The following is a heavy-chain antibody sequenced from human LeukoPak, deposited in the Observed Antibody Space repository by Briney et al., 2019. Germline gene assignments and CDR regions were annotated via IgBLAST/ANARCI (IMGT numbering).Heavy chain of an antibody. J-gene: IGHJ6*02. V-gene: IGHV4-39*02. CDR3: ARERQGYDFWSGYENYYYYGMDV. Sequence: SETLSLTCTVSGGSISSSSYYWGWIRQPPGKGLEWIGSIYYSGSTYYNPSLKSRVTISVDTSKNQFSLKLSSVTAADTAVYYCARERQGYDFWSGYENYYYYGMDVWGLGTTVTVSS. D-gene: IGHD3-3*01. CDR1: GGSISSSSYY. CDR2: IYYSGST.